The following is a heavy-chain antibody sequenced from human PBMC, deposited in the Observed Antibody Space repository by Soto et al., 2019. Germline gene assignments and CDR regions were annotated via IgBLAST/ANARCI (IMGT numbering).Heavy chain of an antibody. CDR3: ARDYYGSGSHYYYYYYMDV. V-gene: IGHV3-7*01. Sequence: PGGSLRLSCAASGFTFSSYWMSWVRQAPGKGLEWVANIKQDGSEKYYVDSVKGRFTISRDNAKNSLYLQMNSLRAEDTAVYYCARDYYGSGSHYYYYYYMDVWGKGTTVTVSS. D-gene: IGHD3-10*01. CDR1: GFTFSSYW. J-gene: IGHJ6*03. CDR2: IKQDGSEK.